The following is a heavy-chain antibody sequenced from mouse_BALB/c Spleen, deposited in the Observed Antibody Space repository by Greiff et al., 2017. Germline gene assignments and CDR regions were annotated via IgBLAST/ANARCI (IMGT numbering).Heavy chain of an antibody. CDR3: ARSTMITPWYLDV. J-gene: IGHJ1*01. CDR2: ISSGSSTI. V-gene: IGHV5-17*02. CDR1: GFTFSSFG. D-gene: IGHD2-4*01. Sequence: EVKLVESGGGLVQPGGSRKLSCAASGFTFSSFGMHWVRQAPEQGLEWFAYISSGSSTIYYADTVKGRFTISRDNPKNTLFLQMTSLRSEDTAMYYCARSTMITPWYLDVWGAGTTVTVSS.